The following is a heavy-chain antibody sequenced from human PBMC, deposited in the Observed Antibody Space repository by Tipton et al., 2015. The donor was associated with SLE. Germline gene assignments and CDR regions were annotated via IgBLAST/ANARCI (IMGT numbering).Heavy chain of an antibody. CDR1: GGSISSYY. D-gene: IGHD3-3*01. CDR3: ARALNFWSGYYLDY. V-gene: IGHV4-59*12. Sequence: TLSLTCTVSGGSISSYYWSWIRQPPGKGLEWIGYIYYSGSTYYNPSLKSRVTISVDTSKTQFSLKLSSVTAADTAVYYCARALNFWSGYYLDYWGQGTLVTVSS. J-gene: IGHJ4*02. CDR2: IYYSGST.